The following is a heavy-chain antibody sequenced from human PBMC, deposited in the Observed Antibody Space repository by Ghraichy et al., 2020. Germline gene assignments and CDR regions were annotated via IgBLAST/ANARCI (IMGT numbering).Heavy chain of an antibody. D-gene: IGHD6-19*01. CDR2: INHSGST. CDR1: GGSFSGYY. V-gene: IGHV4-34*01. J-gene: IGHJ6*02. CDR3: ARVDRGGSSSGWYYYYYDRDV. Sequence: SQTLSLTCAVYGGSFSGYYWSWIRQPPGKGLEWIGEINHSGSTNYSPSLKSRVTISVDTSKNQFSLKLSSVTAADTAVYYCARVDRGGSSSGWYYYYYDRDVWGQGTTVTVSS.